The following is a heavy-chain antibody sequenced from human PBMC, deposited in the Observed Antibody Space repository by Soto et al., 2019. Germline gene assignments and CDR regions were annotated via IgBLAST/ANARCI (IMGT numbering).Heavy chain of an antibody. CDR2: IYSGGST. J-gene: IGHJ6*02. CDR1: VVTVSSNY. D-gene: IGHD1-1*01. V-gene: IGHV3-53*01. Sequence: GGSLRLSCAAPVVTVSSNYMSWVRQAPGKGLEWVSVIYSGGSTYYADSVKGRFTISRDNSKNTLYLQMNSLRAEDTAVYYCARDERLGLYGMDVWGQGTTVTVSS. CDR3: ARDERLGLYGMDV.